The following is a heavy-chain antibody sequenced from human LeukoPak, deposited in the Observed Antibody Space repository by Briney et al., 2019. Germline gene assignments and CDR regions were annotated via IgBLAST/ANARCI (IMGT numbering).Heavy chain of an antibody. CDR1: GYIFTSHW. CDR3: VRLVAGRGQFDY. V-gene: IGHV5-51*01. D-gene: IGHD6-19*01. CDR2: IYPSDSDT. J-gene: IGHJ4*02. Sequence: GESLKISCKGSGYIFTSHWIGWVRQMPEKGLEWMWIIYPSDSDTRYSPSFQDQVTISADKSNNTAYLQWSSLKASDTAMYYCVRLVAGRGQFDYWGQGTLVTVSS.